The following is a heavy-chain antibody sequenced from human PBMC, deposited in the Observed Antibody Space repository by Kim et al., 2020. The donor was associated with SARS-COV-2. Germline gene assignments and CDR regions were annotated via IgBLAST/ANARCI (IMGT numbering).Heavy chain of an antibody. D-gene: IGHD1-26*01. J-gene: IGHJ4*02. V-gene: IGHV3-74*01. CDR3: VRDYSATFDY. CDR2: INGDGSST. Sequence: GGSLRLSCAASGFTFSSYWMYWVRQAPDKGLVWISRINGDGSSTTYADSVKGRFTISRDNAKNTLYLQMNTLRAEDTAVYYCVRDYSATFDYWGQGTLVTVSS. CDR1: GFTFSSYW.